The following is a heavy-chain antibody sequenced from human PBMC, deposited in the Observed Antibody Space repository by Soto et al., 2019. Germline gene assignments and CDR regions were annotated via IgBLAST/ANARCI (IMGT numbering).Heavy chain of an antibody. Sequence: HPGGSLRLSCAASGFTFSSYAMSWVRQAPGKGLEWVSAISGSGGSTYYADSVKGRFTISRDNSKNTLHLQMNSLRAEDTAVYYCAKDPSPGVAMDYWGQGTLVTVSS. CDR3: AKDPSPGVAMDY. D-gene: IGHD3-3*01. J-gene: IGHJ4*02. CDR1: GFTFSSYA. V-gene: IGHV3-23*01. CDR2: ISGSGGST.